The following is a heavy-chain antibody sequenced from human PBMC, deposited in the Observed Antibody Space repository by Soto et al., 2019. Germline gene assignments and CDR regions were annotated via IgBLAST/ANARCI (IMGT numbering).Heavy chain of an antibody. J-gene: IGHJ6*04. CDR2: IYWNDDK. V-gene: IGHV2-5*01. CDR3: AHHYITIGGVVIFWYYYGMDG. CDR1: GFSLSTSGVG. Sequence: SGPTLVNPTQTLTLTCTFSGFSLSTSGVGVGWIRQPPGKALEWLALIYWNDDKRYSPSLKSRLTITKDTSKNQVVLTMTNMDPVDTATYYCAHHYITIGGVVIFWYYYGMDGWGKGTTVTVYS. D-gene: IGHD3-3*01.